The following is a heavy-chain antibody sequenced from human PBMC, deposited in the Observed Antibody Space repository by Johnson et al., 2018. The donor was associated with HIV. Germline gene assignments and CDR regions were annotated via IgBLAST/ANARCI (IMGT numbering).Heavy chain of an antibody. J-gene: IGHJ3*02. D-gene: IGHD5-24*01. CDR1: GFTFHDYT. V-gene: IGHV3-9*01. Sequence: VQLVESGGGLVQPGRSLRLSCVASGFTFHDYTMHWVRQSPEKGLEWVSGISWNTGAIGYSDSVKGRFTISRDNAKNSLYLQMNSLRPEDTALYYCARACRDGYTCDAFNIWGQGTMVTVSS. CDR2: ISWNTGAI. CDR3: ARACRDGYTCDAFNI.